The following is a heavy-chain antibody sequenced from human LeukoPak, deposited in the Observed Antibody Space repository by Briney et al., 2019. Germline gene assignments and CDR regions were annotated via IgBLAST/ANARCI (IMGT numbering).Heavy chain of an antibody. J-gene: IGHJ4*02. Sequence: SETLSLTCTVSGGSISSYYWSWIRDPPGKGLEWIWYLYYRGSTNYNPCLKGRVTISVDTSKNQFSLKLSSETAADTAVYYCARVRPQGGHYFVYWGQGTLVSVSS. CDR1: GGSISSYY. V-gene: IGHV4-59*01. CDR2: LYYRGST. D-gene: IGHD3-16*01. CDR3: ARVRPQGGHYFVY.